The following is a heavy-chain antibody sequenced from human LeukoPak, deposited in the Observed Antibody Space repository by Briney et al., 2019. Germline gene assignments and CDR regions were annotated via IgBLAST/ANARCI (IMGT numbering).Heavy chain of an antibody. CDR1: GFTFSSYA. Sequence: PGRSLRLSCAASGFTFSSYAMHWVRQAPGKGLEWVAVISYDGSNKYYADSVKGRFTISRDNSKNTLYLQMNSLRAEDTAVYYCARSVGYSSSWYDYWGQGTLVTVSS. CDR3: ARSVGYSSSWYDY. D-gene: IGHD6-13*01. V-gene: IGHV3-30*04. J-gene: IGHJ4*02. CDR2: ISYDGSNK.